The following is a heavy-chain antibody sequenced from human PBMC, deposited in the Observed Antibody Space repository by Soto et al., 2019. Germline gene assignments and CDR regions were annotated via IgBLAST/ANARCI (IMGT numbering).Heavy chain of an antibody. J-gene: IGHJ4*02. V-gene: IGHV1-2*02. CDR3: ARSDIVVVVATL. D-gene: IGHD2-15*01. Sequence: VASVKLSCKASGDTFTGYYMHWVRQAPGQGLEWMGWINPNSGGTNYAQKFQGRVTMTRDTSISTAYMELSRLRSDDTAVYYCARSDIVVVVATLWGQGTLVTVSS. CDR2: INPNSGGT. CDR1: GDTFTGYY.